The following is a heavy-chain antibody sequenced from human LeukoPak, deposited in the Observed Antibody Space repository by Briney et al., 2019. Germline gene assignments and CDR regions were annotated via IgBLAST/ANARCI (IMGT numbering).Heavy chain of an antibody. CDR2: ISNDGNNK. CDR3: AKDGIMRLFDY. CDR1: GFIFSSYD. V-gene: IGHV3-30*18. Sequence: TGGSLRLSCAASGFIFSSYDMYWVRQAPGKGLEWVAVISNDGNNKQYADSVKGRFTISRDNSKNTLYLQMNSLRADDTAVYHCAKDGIMRLFDYWGQGTLVTVSS. J-gene: IGHJ4*02. D-gene: IGHD1-14*01.